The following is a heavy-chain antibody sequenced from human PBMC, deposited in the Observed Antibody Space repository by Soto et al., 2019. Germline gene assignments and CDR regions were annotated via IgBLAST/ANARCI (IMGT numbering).Heavy chain of an antibody. J-gene: IGHJ4*02. Sequence: PSETLSLTCTVSGGSISSYYWSWIRQPPGKGLEWIGYIYYSGSTNYNPSLKSRVTISVDTSKNQFSLKLSSVTAADTAVYYCARSPPQGYSSSWYTKHFDYWGQGTLVTVSS. D-gene: IGHD6-13*01. CDR1: GGSISSYY. CDR2: IYYSGST. V-gene: IGHV4-59*01. CDR3: ARSPPQGYSSSWYTKHFDY.